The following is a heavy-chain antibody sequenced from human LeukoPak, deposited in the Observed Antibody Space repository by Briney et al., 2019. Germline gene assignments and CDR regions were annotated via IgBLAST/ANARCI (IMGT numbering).Heavy chain of an antibody. V-gene: IGHV1-8*02. CDR3: ARGPSYDFWSGYYFNYYYYGMDV. Sequence: ASVKVSCKASGGTFSSYAINWVRQATGQGLEWMGWMNPNSGNTGYAQKFQGRVTMTRNTSISTAYMELSSLRSEDTAVYYCARGPSYDFWSGYYFNYYYYGMDVWGQGTTVTVSS. CDR1: GGTFSSYA. D-gene: IGHD3-3*01. J-gene: IGHJ6*02. CDR2: MNPNSGNT.